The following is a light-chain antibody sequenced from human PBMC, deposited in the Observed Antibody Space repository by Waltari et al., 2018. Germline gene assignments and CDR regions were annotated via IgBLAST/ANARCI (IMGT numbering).Light chain of an antibody. V-gene: IGKV2-30*02. J-gene: IGKJ2*01. CDR1: QSPVHSDVNTY. CDR3: MQGSHWPRT. CDR2: KIS. Sequence: DVVLTQSPLFLRVTLGPPASLPCRSSQSPVHSDVNTYLNWFHQRPGRSPRRLIYKISRRESGVPDRFSGSGSGTDFTLKISRVEAEDVGVYYCMQGSHWPRTFGQGTKLEI.